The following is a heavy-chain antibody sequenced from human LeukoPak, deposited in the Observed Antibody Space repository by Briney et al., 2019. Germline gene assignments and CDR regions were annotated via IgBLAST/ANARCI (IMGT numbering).Heavy chain of an antibody. J-gene: IGHJ3*01. D-gene: IGHD3-22*01. CDR2: IYPDDSDT. Sequence: RGESLKISCKGSGYRFNAYWIAWVRQMPGKGPEWMGIIYPDDSDTRYSPSFQGQVTISADKSARTAYLQWSSLKASDTAMYYCARPNITSYYDSRGYDAFDVWGQGTMVTVSS. CDR1: GYRFNAYW. CDR3: ARPNITSYYDSRGYDAFDV. V-gene: IGHV5-51*01.